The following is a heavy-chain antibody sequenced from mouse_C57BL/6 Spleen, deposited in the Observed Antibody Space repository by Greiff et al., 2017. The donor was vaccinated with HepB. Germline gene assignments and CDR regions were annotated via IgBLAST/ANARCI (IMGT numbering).Heavy chain of an antibody. D-gene: IGHD1-1*01. Sequence: VQLQQSGPELVKPGASVKISCKASGYSFTGYYMNWVKQSPEKSLEWIGEINPSTGGTTYNQKFKAKATLTVDKSSSTAYMQLKILTSEDSAVYYCADYYGSSPYWYFDVWGTGTTVTVSS. CDR2: INPSTGGT. J-gene: IGHJ1*03. V-gene: IGHV1-42*01. CDR1: GYSFTGYY. CDR3: ADYYGSSPYWYFDV.